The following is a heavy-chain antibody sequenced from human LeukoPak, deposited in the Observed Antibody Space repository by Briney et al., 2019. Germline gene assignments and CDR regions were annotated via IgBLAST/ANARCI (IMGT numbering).Heavy chain of an antibody. V-gene: IGHV3-74*01. CDR2: INTDGSVP. Sequence: GGSLRLSCAASGLTVSTFWMHWVRHAPGEGLVWVSRINTDGSVPNYADSVEGRFTISRDNAKNMLYLQMNDLRAEDTAVYYCVTDRYSDSAFGDWGQGTLVTVSS. CDR1: GLTVSTFW. CDR3: VTDRYSDSAFGD. D-gene: IGHD1-26*01. J-gene: IGHJ4*02.